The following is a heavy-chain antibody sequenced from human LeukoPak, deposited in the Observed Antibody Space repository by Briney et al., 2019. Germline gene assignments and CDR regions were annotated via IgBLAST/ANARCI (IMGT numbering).Heavy chain of an antibody. D-gene: IGHD5-18*01. CDR3: AKQLDG. Sequence: GGSLRLSCAASGFTFSSYGMHWVRQAPGKGLEWVAVISYDGSNKYYADSVKGRFTISRDNSKNTLYLQMNSLRAEDTAVYYCAKQLDGWGQGTLVTVSS. CDR2: ISYDGSNK. V-gene: IGHV3-30*18. CDR1: GFTFSSYG. J-gene: IGHJ4*02.